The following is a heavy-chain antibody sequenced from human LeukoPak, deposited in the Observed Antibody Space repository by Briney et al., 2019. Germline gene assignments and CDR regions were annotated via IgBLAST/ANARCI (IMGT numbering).Heavy chain of an antibody. J-gene: IGHJ5*02. V-gene: IGHV4-61*03. CDR1: GGSVTSASNY. CDR3: ARADTYYYDSSGYPNGFDP. Sequence: SDTLSLTCTVSGGSVTSASNYWTCIRQPPGKGLERNGYIYFSGDTNYNPSLKNRVTISLDTSKNHFSLKLSSVTAADTAVYYCARADTYYYDSSGYPNGFDPWGQGTLVTVSS. D-gene: IGHD3-22*01. CDR2: IYFSGDT.